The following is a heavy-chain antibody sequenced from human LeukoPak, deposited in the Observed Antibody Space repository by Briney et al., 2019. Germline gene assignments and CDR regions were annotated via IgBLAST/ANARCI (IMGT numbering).Heavy chain of an antibody. J-gene: IGHJ4*02. CDR3: ARNGGDNYGDLEY. V-gene: IGHV3-74*01. D-gene: IGHD4-17*01. Sequence: GGSLRLSCAASGFTFSSYWMQWVRHAPGKGLVWVSRIRSDGSSTSYADSVKGRFTISRDNAKNTLYLQMNSLIAEDTAVYCCARNGGDNYGDLEYWGQGTLVTVSS. CDR1: GFTFSSYW. CDR2: IRSDGSST.